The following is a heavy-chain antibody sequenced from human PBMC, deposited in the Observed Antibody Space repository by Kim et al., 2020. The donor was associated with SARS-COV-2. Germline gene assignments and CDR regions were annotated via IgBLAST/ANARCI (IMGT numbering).Heavy chain of an antibody. Sequence: SETLSLTCTVSGGSISSGDYYWSWIRQPPGKGLEWIGYIYYSGSTYYNPSLKSRVTISVDTSKNQFSLKLSSVTAADTAVYYCARVYCSSTSCPVDYWGQGTLVTVSS. D-gene: IGHD2-2*01. J-gene: IGHJ4*02. CDR2: IYYSGST. CDR1: GGSISSGDYY. CDR3: ARVYCSSTSCPVDY. V-gene: IGHV4-30-4*01.